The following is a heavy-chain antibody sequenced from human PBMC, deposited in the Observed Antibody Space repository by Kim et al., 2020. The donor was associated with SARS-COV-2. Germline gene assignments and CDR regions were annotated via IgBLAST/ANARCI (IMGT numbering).Heavy chain of an antibody. V-gene: IGHV1-24*01. J-gene: IGHJ4*02. CDR1: GYTLTELS. CDR3: ATDPNYYGSGSYYY. D-gene: IGHD3-10*01. Sequence: ASVKVSCKVSGYTLTELSMHWVRQAPGKGLEWMGGFDPEDGETIYAQKFQGRVTMTEDTSTDSAYMELSSLRSEDTAVYYCATDPNYYGSGSYYYWGQGTLVTVSS. CDR2: FDPEDGET.